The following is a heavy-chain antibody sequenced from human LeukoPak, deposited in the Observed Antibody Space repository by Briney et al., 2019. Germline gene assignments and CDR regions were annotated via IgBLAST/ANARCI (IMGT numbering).Heavy chain of an antibody. V-gene: IGHV1-69*04. CDR1: GGTFSSYA. CDR2: IIPILGIA. Sequence: SVKVSCKASGGTFSSYAISWVRQAPGQRLEWMGRIIPILGIANYEQKFQGRVTITADKSTSTDYMELSSLRSEDTAVYYCARSTTSWYPYYYYYYMDVWGKGTTVTVSS. J-gene: IGHJ6*03. D-gene: IGHD6-13*01. CDR3: ARSTTSWYPYYYYYYMDV.